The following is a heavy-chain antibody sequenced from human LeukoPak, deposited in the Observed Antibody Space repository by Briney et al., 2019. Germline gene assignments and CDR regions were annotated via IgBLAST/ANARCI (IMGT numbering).Heavy chain of an antibody. D-gene: IGHD3-22*01. V-gene: IGHV3-53*01. CDR1: GISVSSNS. CDR3: ARSHYFDSSGSDFDS. Sequence: GGSLRLSCSVTGISVSSNSLSWVRQAPGKGLEWVAALLTGASTYYTASVKGRFTISRDNSKNIVFLQMNSLIIEDTAVYYRARSHYFDSSGSDFDSWGQGTLVTVS. J-gene: IGHJ4*02. CDR2: LLTGAST.